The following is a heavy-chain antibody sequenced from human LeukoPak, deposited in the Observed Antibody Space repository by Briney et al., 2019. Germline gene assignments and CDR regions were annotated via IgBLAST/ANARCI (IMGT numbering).Heavy chain of an antibody. Sequence: GGSLRLSCAASGFTFSSYAMHWVRQAPGKGLEYVSAISSNGGSTYYANSVKGRFTISRDNSKNTLYLQMGSLRAEDMAVYYCARGVVPAATLFDYWGQGTLVTVSS. CDR3: ARGVVPAATLFDY. J-gene: IGHJ4*02. V-gene: IGHV3-64*01. D-gene: IGHD2-2*01. CDR2: ISSNGGST. CDR1: GFTFSSYA.